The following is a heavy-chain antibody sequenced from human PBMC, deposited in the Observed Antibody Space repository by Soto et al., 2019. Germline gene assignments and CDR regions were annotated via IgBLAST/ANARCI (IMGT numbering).Heavy chain of an antibody. V-gene: IGHV1-8*01. CDR2: MNAKSGDT. CDR1: GYTFSDFD. CDR3: ARGNPFNYAGFDV. D-gene: IGHD3-16*01. Sequence: QAHLEQSGAEVKRPGASVKVSCKASGYTFSDFDINWLRQASGQGPEWMGWMNAKSGDTFFAQRFQGKFNMTWDTSVSTAYMEVGSLTSDDTAIYFCARGNPFNYAGFDVWGQGTTVAVSS. J-gene: IGHJ6*02.